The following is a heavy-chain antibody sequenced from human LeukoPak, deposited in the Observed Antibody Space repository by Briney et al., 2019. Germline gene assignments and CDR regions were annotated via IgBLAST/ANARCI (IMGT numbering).Heavy chain of an antibody. J-gene: IGHJ4*02. CDR1: GGSISSYY. V-gene: IGHV4-59*08. D-gene: IGHD6-13*01. CDR3: ARRSKQLASYYFDY. CDR2: IYYSGST. Sequence: SETLSLTCTVSGGSISSYYWSWIRQPPGKGLEWIGYIYYSGSTNYNPSLKSRVTISVDTSKNQFSLKLSSVTAADTAVYYCARRSKQLASYYFDYWGQGTLVTVSS.